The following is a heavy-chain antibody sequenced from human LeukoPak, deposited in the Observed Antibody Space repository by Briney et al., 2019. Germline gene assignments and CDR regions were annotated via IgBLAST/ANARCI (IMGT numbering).Heavy chain of an antibody. V-gene: IGHV4-34*01. J-gene: IGHJ6*03. D-gene: IGHD3-9*01. CDR2: INHSGST. CDR1: VGFFCGYY. Sequence: SETLSLTCAFYVGFFCGYYWSGIRQPPGKGLEWVGEINHSGSTNYNPSLKSRGTISVDTSKNQFPLKVSSVTVADTGGYYCAEQLRYFDWSRKRGNYYMDVWGKGTTVTISS. CDR3: AEQLRYFDWSRKRGNYYMDV.